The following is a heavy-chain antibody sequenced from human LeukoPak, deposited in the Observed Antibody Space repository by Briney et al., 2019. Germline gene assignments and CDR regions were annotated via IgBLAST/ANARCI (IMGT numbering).Heavy chain of an antibody. Sequence: GGSRRLSCAASRFTFNSYARSWVRQAPGKGLEWVSVIGGSNGITFYVGSVKGRFTISRDNSKDTLYLQMNSLRAEDTAVYYCARNENSGWGYFDYWGQGTLVTVSS. D-gene: IGHD5-12*01. CDR3: ARNENSGWGYFDY. CDR2: IGGSNGIT. J-gene: IGHJ4*02. CDR1: RFTFNSYA. V-gene: IGHV3-23*01.